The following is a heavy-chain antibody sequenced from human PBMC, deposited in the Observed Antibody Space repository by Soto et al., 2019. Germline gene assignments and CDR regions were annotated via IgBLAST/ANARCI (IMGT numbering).Heavy chain of an antibody. V-gene: IGHV3-43*01. CDR3: AKDTVPAAKSYYFDY. J-gene: IGHJ4*02. CDR1: GFTFDDYT. D-gene: IGHD2-2*01. CDR2: ISWDGGST. Sequence: GGSLRLSCAASGFTFDDYTMHWVRQAPGKGLEWVSLISWDGGSTYYADSVKGRFTISRDNSKNSLYLQMNSLRTEDTALYYCAKDTVPAAKSYYFDYWSQGTLVTVSS.